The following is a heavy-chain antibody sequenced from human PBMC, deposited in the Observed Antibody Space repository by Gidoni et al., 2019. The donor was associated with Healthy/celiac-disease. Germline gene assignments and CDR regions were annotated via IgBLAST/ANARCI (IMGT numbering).Heavy chain of an antibody. CDR1: GFTFSSYA. V-gene: IGHV3-23*01. D-gene: IGHD6-13*01. CDR3: AKDQAAGSLTSYY. CDR2: ISGSGGST. J-gene: IGHJ4*02. Sequence: EGQLLESGGGLVQPGGSLRLSCAASGFTFSSYAMSWVRQAPGKGLEWVSAISGSGGSTYYADSVKGRFTISRDNSKNTLYLQMNSLRAEDTAVYYCAKDQAAGSLTSYYWGQGTLVTVSS.